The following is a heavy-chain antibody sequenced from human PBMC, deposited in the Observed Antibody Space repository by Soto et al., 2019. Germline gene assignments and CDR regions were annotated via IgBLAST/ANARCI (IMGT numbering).Heavy chain of an antibody. V-gene: IGHV3-30*18. CDR3: AKDDRPQYSRSSKHFDY. J-gene: IGHJ4*02. CDR2: ISYDGSNK. Sequence: QVQLVESGGGVVQPGRSLRLSCAACGFTFSSYGMHWVRQAPGKGLEWVAVISYDGSNKYYADSVKGRFTISRDNSKNTLYLQMNSPRAEDTAVYYCAKDDRPQYSRSSKHFDYWGQGTLVTVSS. D-gene: IGHD6-6*01. CDR1: GFTFSSYG.